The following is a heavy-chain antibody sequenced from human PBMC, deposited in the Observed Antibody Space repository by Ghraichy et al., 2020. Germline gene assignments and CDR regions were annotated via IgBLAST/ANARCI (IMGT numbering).Heavy chain of an antibody. CDR3: VRVMFRTGYHFDY. CDR1: GGYISSAGDY. J-gene: IGHJ4*02. V-gene: IGHV4-39*01. Sequence: SETLSLSCTVSGGYISSAGDYWGWVRQSPGRGLEWIGTVYYTGSAWFSPSLQSRLTIPIDTARNQFSLRLTSVTASDTAVYYCVRVMFRTGYHFDYWGQGTLVTVSS. CDR2: VYYTGSA. D-gene: IGHD3-10*02.